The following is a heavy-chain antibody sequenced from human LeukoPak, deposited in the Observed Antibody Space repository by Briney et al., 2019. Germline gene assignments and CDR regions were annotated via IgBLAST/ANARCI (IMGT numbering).Heavy chain of an antibody. Sequence: ASVKVSCKASGYTFTGYYMHWVRQAPGQGLELMGWINPNSGGTNYAKKFQGRVTMTRDTSISTAYMELSRLRSDDTAVYYCARDLLKDYYYYYMDVWGKGTTVTVSS. CDR2: INPNSGGT. CDR3: ARDLLKDYYYYYMDV. CDR1: GYTFTGYY. V-gene: IGHV1-2*02. J-gene: IGHJ6*03.